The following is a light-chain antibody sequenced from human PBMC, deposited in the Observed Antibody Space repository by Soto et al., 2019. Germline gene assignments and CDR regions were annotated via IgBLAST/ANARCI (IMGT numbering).Light chain of an antibody. V-gene: IGKV3D-15*01. CDR3: QQYNNWPPLT. Sequence: EIVMTQSPATLSVSPGERATLSCRASQSVSSNLAWYQQKPGQAPRLLIYGASTRATGIPARFSGSGSGTEFTLTISSLQSEDFAVYYCQQYNNWPPLTFGPGTKVD. CDR2: GAS. J-gene: IGKJ3*01. CDR1: QSVSSN.